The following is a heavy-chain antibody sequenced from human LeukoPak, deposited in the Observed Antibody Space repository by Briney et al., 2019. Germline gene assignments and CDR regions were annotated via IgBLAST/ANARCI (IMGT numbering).Heavy chain of an antibody. CDR2: IIPFSGTL. Sequence: SVKVSCKASGGTFSSYIISWVRQAPGQGLEWMGGIIPFSGTLNYAQKLQGRVTMTTDTSTSTAYMELRSLRSDDTAVYYCARDRGYDYVYGYWGQGTLVTVSS. D-gene: IGHD5-12*01. V-gene: IGHV1-69*05. CDR1: GGTFSSYI. CDR3: ARDRGYDYVYGY. J-gene: IGHJ4*02.